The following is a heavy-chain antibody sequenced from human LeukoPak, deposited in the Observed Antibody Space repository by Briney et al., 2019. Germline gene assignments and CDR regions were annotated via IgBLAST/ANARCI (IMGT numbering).Heavy chain of an antibody. CDR2: ISGSGGST. CDR1: GFTFRSYA. V-gene: IGHV3-23*01. Sequence: GGSLRLSCAASGFTFRSYAMSWVRQAPGKGLEWVSGISGSGGSTYYADSVKGRFTISRDNSKNTLYLQMNSLRAEDTALYYCAKDTGGSYYYYYYGMDVWGQGTTVTVSS. CDR3: AKDTGGSYYYYYYGMDV. J-gene: IGHJ6*02. D-gene: IGHD1-26*01.